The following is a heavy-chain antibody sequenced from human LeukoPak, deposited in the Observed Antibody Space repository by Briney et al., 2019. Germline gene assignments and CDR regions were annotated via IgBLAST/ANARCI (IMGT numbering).Heavy chain of an antibody. CDR2: ISAYNGNT. D-gene: IGHD5-12*01. V-gene: IGHV1-18*01. Sequence: ASVKVSCKASGGTFSSYAISWVRQAPGQGLEWMGWISAYNGNTNYAQKLQGRVTMTTDTSTSTAYMELRSLRSDDTAVYYCARERGATILYYFDYWGQGTLVTVSS. CDR1: GGTFSSYA. CDR3: ARERGATILYYFDY. J-gene: IGHJ4*02.